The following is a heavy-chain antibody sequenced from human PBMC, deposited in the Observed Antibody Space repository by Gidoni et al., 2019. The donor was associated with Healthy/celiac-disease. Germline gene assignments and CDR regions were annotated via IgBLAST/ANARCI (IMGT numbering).Heavy chain of an antibody. CDR3: VVAVTMDYYYYGMDV. J-gene: IGHJ6*02. CDR1: GFTFSSYG. V-gene: IGHV3-33*01. CDR2: IWYDGSNK. Sequence: QVQLVESGGGVVQPGRSLRLSCAASGFTFSSYGMHWVRQAPGKGLEWVAVIWYDGSNKYYADSVKGRFTISRDNSKNTLYLQMNSLRAEDTAVYYCVVAVTMDYYYYGMDVWGQGTTVTVSS. D-gene: IGHD4-17*01.